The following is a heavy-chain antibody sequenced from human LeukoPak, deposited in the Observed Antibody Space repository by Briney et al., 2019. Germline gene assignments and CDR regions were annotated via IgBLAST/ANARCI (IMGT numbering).Heavy chain of an antibody. CDR1: GDFISPHR. Sequence: SETLSLTCTVSGDFISPHRLSWIRQPAGKGLEFVGRMAQSGNTDYNPSLRSRLTMSLDTSKKQFSLKLSSVTAADTAVYYCASFSRSREPLLYDAFDIWGQGTMVTVSS. D-gene: IGHD1-14*01. V-gene: IGHV4-4*07. CDR3: ASFSRSREPLLYDAFDI. J-gene: IGHJ3*02. CDR2: MAQSGNT.